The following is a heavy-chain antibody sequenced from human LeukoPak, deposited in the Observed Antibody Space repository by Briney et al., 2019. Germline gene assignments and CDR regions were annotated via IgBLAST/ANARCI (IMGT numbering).Heavy chain of an antibody. V-gene: IGHV3-21*01. CDR1: GFTFSSYS. J-gene: IGHJ5*02. D-gene: IGHD3-3*01. Sequence: GGSLRLSCAASGFTFSSYSVNWVRQAPGKGLEWVSSISSSSSYIYYADSVKGRFTISRDNAKNSLYLQMNSLRAEDTAVYYCAREGFSPNWFDPWGQGTLVTVSS. CDR3: AREGFSPNWFDP. CDR2: ISSSSSYI.